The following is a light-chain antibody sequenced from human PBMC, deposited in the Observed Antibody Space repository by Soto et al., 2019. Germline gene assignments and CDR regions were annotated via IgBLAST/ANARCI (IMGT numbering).Light chain of an antibody. CDR3: QQSDSTPYT. J-gene: IGKJ2*01. V-gene: IGKV1-39*01. Sequence: IQMTQSPSSLSASVGDRVTITCRASQSISSHLNWYQQKPGTAPKLLIYVASSLQRGVPSRFTGSGSGTDFTLTLSSLHPEDFAIYYCQQSDSTPYTFCQGTKLEIK. CDR1: QSISSH. CDR2: VAS.